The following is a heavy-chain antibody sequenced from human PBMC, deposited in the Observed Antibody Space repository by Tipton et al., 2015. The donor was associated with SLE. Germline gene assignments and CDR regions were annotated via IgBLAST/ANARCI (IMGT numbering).Heavy chain of an antibody. J-gene: IGHJ6*02. V-gene: IGHV1-18*01. CDR2: ISTYNGNT. D-gene: IGHD3-10*01. CDR1: GYTFTSYG. Sequence: QLVQSGAEVKKPGASVKVSCKASGYTFTSYGISWVRQAPGQGLEWMGWISTYNGNTHYAQNLQGRVTMTTYTSTSTAYMELRSLISDDTAVYYCAREVYSGSYYYYYGMDVWGQGS. CDR3: AREVYSGSYYYYYGMDV.